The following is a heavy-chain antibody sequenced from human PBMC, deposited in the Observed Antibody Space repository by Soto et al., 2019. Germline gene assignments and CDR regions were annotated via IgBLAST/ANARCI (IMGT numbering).Heavy chain of an antibody. V-gene: IGHV3-30-3*01. CDR1: GFTFSSYA. CDR2: ISYDGSNK. J-gene: IGHJ6*02. Sequence: GSLRLSCAASGFTFSSYAMHWVRQAPGKGLEWVAVISYDGSNKYYADSVKGRFTISRDNSKNTLYLQMNSLRAEDTAVYYCARDPVYSSSSGYYYGMDVWGQGTTVTVSS. D-gene: IGHD6-6*01. CDR3: ARDPVYSSSSGYYYGMDV.